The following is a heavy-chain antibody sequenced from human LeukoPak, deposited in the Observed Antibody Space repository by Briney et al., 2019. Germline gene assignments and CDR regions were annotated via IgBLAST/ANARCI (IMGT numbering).Heavy chain of an antibody. CDR1: GHSFTGHY. D-gene: IGHD1-7*01. V-gene: IGHV1-2*02. CDR2: ISPDSGGT. J-gene: IGHJ5*02. Sequence: GASVKVSCNAPGHSFTGHYLHWVRQTPGQGLEWMGWISPDSGGTSYAQKFQGKVTMTRDTSTSTAYMDLRGLTFDDTAVYYCAITTGRGTTTAYWFDPWGQGTLVTVSS. CDR3: AITTGRGTTTAYWFDP.